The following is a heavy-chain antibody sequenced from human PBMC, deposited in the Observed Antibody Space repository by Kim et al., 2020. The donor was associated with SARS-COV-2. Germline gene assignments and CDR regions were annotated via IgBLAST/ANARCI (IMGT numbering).Heavy chain of an antibody. CDR1: GFTFSSYG. Sequence: GGSLRLSCAASGFTFSSYGMHWVRQAPGKGLEWVAVIWYDGSNKYYADSVKGRFTISRDNSKNTLYLQMNSLRAEDTAVYYCARDRIRYYYGSGSYYNKGMDVWGQGTTVTVSS. D-gene: IGHD3-10*01. V-gene: IGHV3-33*01. CDR3: ARDRIRYYYGSGSYYNKGMDV. J-gene: IGHJ6*02. CDR2: IWYDGSNK.